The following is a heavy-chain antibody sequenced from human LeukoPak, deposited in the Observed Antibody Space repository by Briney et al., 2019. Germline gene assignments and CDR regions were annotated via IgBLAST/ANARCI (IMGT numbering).Heavy chain of an antibody. Sequence: GASVNVSFKASGGTFINYAISWVRQAPGQGLEGMGGIIPIFGTADYAQKFQGRVTITTDESTSTAYMELSSLRSEDTAVYYCARGPTVSAAGTQFDYWGQGTLVTVSS. J-gene: IGHJ4*02. D-gene: IGHD6-13*01. V-gene: IGHV1-69*05. CDR3: ARGPTVSAAGTQFDY. CDR1: GGTFINYA. CDR2: IIPIFGTA.